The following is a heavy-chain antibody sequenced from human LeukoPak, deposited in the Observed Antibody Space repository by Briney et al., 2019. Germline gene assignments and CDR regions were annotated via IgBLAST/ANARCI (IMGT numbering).Heavy chain of an antibody. CDR2: ICGSGSDTGST. CDR3: AKELYDYVWGDAIFDY. CDR1: GFTLRDYA. V-gene: IGHV3-23*01. J-gene: IGHJ4*02. D-gene: IGHD3-16*01. Sequence: GCSLRLSRTASGFTLRDYAMLWVRQAPAKGVAWVSSICGSGSDTGSTDYGDSVHRRFTISRDNSKNTLYLQMNSLRADDTAIYYCAKELYDYVWGDAIFDYGGQGTLVSVSS.